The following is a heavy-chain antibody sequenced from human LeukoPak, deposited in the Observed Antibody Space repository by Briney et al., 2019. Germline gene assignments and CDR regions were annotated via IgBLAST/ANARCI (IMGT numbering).Heavy chain of an antibody. V-gene: IGHV4-59*01. J-gene: IGHJ6*02. D-gene: IGHD6-19*01. CDR3: ARVRSSGWYGSVYYYYYGMDV. CDR1: GGSISSYY. CDR2: IYYSGST. Sequence: SEALSLTCTVSGGSISSYYWSWIRQPPGKGLEWIGYIYYSGSTNYNPSLKSRVTISVDTSKNQFSLKLSSVTAADTAVYYCARVRSSGWYGSVYYYYYGMDVWGQGTTVTVSS.